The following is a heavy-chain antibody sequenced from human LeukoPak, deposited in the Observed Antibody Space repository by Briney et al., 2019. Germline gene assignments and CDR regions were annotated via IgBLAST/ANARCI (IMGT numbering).Heavy chain of an antibody. CDR2: IYSGGST. CDR3: ARDKEYGSGSFDY. CDR1: GFTVSSNY. D-gene: IGHD3-10*01. Sequence: AGGSLRLSCAASGFTVSSNYMSWVRQAPWKGLEWVSVIYSGGSTYYADSVKGRFTMSRDNSKNTLYLQMSSLRPEDTAVYYCARDKEYGSGSFDYWGQRTLVTVSS. V-gene: IGHV3-66*01. J-gene: IGHJ4*02.